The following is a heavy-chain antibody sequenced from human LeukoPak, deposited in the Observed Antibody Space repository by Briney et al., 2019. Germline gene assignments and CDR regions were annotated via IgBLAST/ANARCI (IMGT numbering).Heavy chain of an antibody. D-gene: IGHD6-19*01. CDR1: GGSISGHY. J-gene: IGHJ4*02. CDR2: SGNT. V-gene: IGHV4-4*08. Sequence: PSETLSLTCTVSGGSISGHYWSWIRQSPGKGLEWIGFSGNTNSNPSLRSRVTISMDTSKNQFSLKLSSVTAADTAVYYCARDTYSSGRIDYWGQGTLVTVSS. CDR3: ARDTYSSGRIDY.